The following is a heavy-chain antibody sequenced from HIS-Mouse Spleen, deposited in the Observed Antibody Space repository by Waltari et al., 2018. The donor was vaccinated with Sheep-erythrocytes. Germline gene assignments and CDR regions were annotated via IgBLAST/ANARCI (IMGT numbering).Heavy chain of an antibody. CDR3: ARDTGSDAFDI. Sequence: EVQLVESGGGLVKPGGSLRLSCAASGFTFSSYSMNWVRQAPGKGLEWVSSISISSSYLYYADSVKGRFTISRDNAKNSLYLQMNSLRAEDTAVYYCARDTGSDAFDIWGQGTMVTVSS. V-gene: IGHV3-21*01. D-gene: IGHD1-1*01. J-gene: IGHJ3*02. CDR1: GFTFSSYS. CDR2: ISISSSYL.